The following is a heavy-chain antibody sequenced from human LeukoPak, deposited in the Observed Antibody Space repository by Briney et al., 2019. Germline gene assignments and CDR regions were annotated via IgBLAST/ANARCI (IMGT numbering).Heavy chain of an antibody. Sequence: GGSLRLSCAASGFTFSSYSMNWVRQAPGKGLEWVSSISSSSSYIYYADSVKGRFTISRDNAKNSLYLQMSSLRAEDTAVYYCAREGDCSSTSCYMRYYGMDVWGQGTTVTVSS. CDR2: ISSSSSYI. V-gene: IGHV3-21*01. CDR3: AREGDCSSTSCYMRYYGMDV. CDR1: GFTFSSYS. D-gene: IGHD2-2*02. J-gene: IGHJ6*02.